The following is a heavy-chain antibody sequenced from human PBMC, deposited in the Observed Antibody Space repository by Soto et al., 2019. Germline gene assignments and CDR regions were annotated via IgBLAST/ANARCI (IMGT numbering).Heavy chain of an antibody. CDR2: ISASNGKT. CDR3: ARDRLIAVTGLLHY. Sequence: QVQLVQSGAEVKKPGASVKVSCKTSGYPFTSYGINWVRQAPGQGPEWMGWISASNGKTSYTQKFQGRVTMTTDTSTSTAYMELRSLRSDDTAVYYCARDRLIAVTGLLHYWGQGTLVTVSS. D-gene: IGHD6-19*01. J-gene: IGHJ4*02. V-gene: IGHV1-18*01. CDR1: GYPFTSYG.